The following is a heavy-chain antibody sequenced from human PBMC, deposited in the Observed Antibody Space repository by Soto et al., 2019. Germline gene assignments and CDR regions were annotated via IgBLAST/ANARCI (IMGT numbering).Heavy chain of an antibody. J-gene: IGHJ4*02. Sequence: GXSVKVSCKASCDTFASFGFSWVRQAPGQGLEWLGWISAYNGNTHYAQKVRDRVTLTTDTSTNTAYMELRSLTSDDTAAYYCARDQESITDRILQYWGQGTRVTVYS. CDR1: CDTFASFG. V-gene: IGHV1-18*01. CDR3: ARDQESITDRILQY. CDR2: ISAYNGNT. D-gene: IGHD3-10*01.